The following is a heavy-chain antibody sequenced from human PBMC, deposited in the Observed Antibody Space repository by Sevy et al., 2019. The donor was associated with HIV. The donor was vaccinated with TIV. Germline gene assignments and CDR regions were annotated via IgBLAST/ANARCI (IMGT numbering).Heavy chain of an antibody. V-gene: IGHV4-30-4*01. Sequence: SETLSLTCTVSGGSISSGDYYWTWMRQPPGKGLEWIGYIYYSGITYYNPSLKSRVAISVDTVKNQFSLKLTSVTAADTAVHYCARYCISTSPHNWFDPWGQGTLVTVFS. CDR3: ARYCISTSPHNWFDP. CDR1: GGSISSGDYY. D-gene: IGHD2-2*01. J-gene: IGHJ5*02. CDR2: IYYSGIT.